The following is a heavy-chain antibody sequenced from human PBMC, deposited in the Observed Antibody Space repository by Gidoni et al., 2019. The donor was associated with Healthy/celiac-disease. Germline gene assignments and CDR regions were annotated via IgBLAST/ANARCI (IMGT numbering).Heavy chain of an antibody. CDR2: ISSSSSYI. CDR1: GFTFSSYS. CDR3: AGTFRGYSYGPNWFDP. V-gene: IGHV3-21*01. J-gene: IGHJ5*02. D-gene: IGHD5-18*01. Sequence: EVQLVESGGGLVKPGGSLRLSCAASGFTFSSYSMNWVRQAPGKGLEWVSSISSSSSYIYYADSVKGRFTISRDNAKNSLYLQMNSLRAEDTAVYYCAGTFRGYSYGPNWFDPWGQGTLVTVSS.